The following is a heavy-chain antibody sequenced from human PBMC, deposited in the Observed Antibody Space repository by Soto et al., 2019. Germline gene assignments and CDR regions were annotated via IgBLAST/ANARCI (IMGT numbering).Heavy chain of an antibody. D-gene: IGHD4-17*01. Sequence: GASVKVSCKASGYTFTSYAMHWVRQAPGQRLEWMGWINAGNGNTKYSQKFQGRVTITRDTSASTAYMELSSLRSEDTAVYYCARPYYGDYFFYGYYYYGMDVWGQGTTVTVSS. CDR3: ARPYYGDYFFYGYYYYGMDV. CDR2: INAGNGNT. V-gene: IGHV1-3*01. J-gene: IGHJ6*02. CDR1: GYTFTSYA.